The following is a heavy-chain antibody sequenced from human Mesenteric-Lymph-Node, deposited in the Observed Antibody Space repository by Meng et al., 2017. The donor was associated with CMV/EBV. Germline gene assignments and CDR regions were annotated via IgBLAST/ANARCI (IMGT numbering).Heavy chain of an antibody. V-gene: IGHV1-69*05. CDR1: GGTFSSYA. Sequence: SVKVSCKASGGTFSSYAVSWVRQAPGQWLEWVGVLNPIFGTANYAQSFQGRVTMTTDTSTSTAYMELRSLRSDDTAVYYCARPLVVVPAVDFDYWGQGTLVTVSS. D-gene: IGHD2-2*01. CDR2: LNPIFGTA. J-gene: IGHJ4*02. CDR3: ARPLVVVPAVDFDY.